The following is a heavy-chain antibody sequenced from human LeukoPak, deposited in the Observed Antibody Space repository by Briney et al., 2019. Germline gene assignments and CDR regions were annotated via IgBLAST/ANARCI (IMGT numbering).Heavy chain of an antibody. V-gene: IGHV3-23*01. J-gene: IGHJ4*02. CDR3: AKDRGYCTSTSCHTYFFDY. D-gene: IGHD2-2*02. CDR1: GFTFGSYA. Sequence: PGGSLRLSCAASGFTFGSYAMSWVRQAPGKGLEWVSAISGSGGSTYYADSVKGRFTISRDNSKNTLYLQLNSLRAEDTAVYYCAKDRGYCTSTSCHTYFFDYWGQGTLVTVSS. CDR2: ISGSGGST.